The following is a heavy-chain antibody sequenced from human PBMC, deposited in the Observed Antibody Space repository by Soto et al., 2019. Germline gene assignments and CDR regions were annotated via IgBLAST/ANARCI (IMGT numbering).Heavy chain of an antibody. J-gene: IGHJ5*02. CDR3: AKDHGYSRSPWSDP. V-gene: IGHV3-30*18. CDR1: GFAFSSYG. D-gene: IGHD6-13*01. Sequence: GGSLRLSCAASGFAFSSYGMHWVRQAPGKGLEWVAVISYDGSNKYYADSVKGRFTISRDNSKNTLYLQMNSLRAEDTAVYYCAKDHGYSRSPWSDPWGQGTLVTVSS. CDR2: ISYDGSNK.